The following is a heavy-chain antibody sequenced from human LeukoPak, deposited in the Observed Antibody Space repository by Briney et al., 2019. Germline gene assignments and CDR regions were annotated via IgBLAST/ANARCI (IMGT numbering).Heavy chain of an antibody. Sequence: SETPSLTCTVSGGSISSSSYYWGWIRQPPGKGLEWIGTTYYSGSTYYNPSLKSRVTISVDTSKNQFSLRLTSVTATDTAVYYCARVPGGALNWFDPWGQGTLVTVSS. CDR1: GGSISSSSYY. V-gene: IGHV4-39*01. J-gene: IGHJ5*02. D-gene: IGHD1-1*01. CDR2: TYYSGST. CDR3: ARVPGGALNWFDP.